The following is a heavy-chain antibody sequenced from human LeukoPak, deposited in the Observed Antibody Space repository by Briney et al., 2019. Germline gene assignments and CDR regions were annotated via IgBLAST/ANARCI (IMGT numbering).Heavy chain of an antibody. V-gene: IGHV1-69*05. J-gene: IGHJ4*02. CDR2: IIPIFGTA. CDR1: GGTFSSYA. CDR3: ARAGYDDYGGNLPFDY. D-gene: IGHD4-23*01. Sequence: GASVKVSCKASGGTFSSYAISWVRQAPGQGLEWMGRIIPIFGTANYAHKFQGRVTTTTDESTSTAYMELSSVRAEDTAVYYCARAGYDDYGGNLPFDYWGQGTLVTVSS.